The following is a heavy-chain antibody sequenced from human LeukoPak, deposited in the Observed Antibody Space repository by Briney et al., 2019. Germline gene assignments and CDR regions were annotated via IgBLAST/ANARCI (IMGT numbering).Heavy chain of an antibody. CDR2: IYTTGST. J-gene: IGHJ6*02. CDR1: GGSISSGIYN. D-gene: IGHD2-2*01. Sequence: SDTLSLTCTVSGGSISSGIYNSSWIRPPAGKGLEWIGRIYTTGSTNFNPSLKSRVTISVETSKIQCSLKLSSVPAAETAVYYCAAVVVPADTGYYGMDVWGQGTTVTVSS. V-gene: IGHV4-61*02. CDR3: AAVVVPADTGYYGMDV.